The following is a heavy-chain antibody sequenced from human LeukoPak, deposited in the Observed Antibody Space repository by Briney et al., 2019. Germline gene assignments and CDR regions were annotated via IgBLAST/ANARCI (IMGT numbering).Heavy chain of an antibody. CDR2: ISVGAEYI. D-gene: IGHD3-3*01. J-gene: IGHJ4*02. CDR1: GFTFNTYV. Sequence: PGGSLRLSCAASGFTFNTYVMNWFRQAPGKGLEWVSTISVGAEYIFYADSVKGRFTISRDDSNNALYLQMHSLRAEDTALYYCASGPPFLKYFEYWGQGTLVTVSS. V-gene: IGHV3-23*01. CDR3: ASGPPFLKYFEY.